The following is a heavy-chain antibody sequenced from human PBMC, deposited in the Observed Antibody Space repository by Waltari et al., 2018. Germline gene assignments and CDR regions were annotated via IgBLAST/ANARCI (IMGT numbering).Heavy chain of an antibody. CDR1: GGSISSYY. D-gene: IGHD6-19*01. CDR3: ARVRESSGWLVHGYMDV. V-gene: IGHV4-59*01. J-gene: IGHJ6*03. CDR2: IYYSGST. Sequence: QVQLQESGSGLVKPSETLSLTCTVSGGSISSYYWSWIRQPPGKGLEWIGYIYYSGSTNYNPSLKSRVTISVDTSKNQFSLKLSSVTAADTAVYYCARVRESSGWLVHGYMDVWGKGTTVTVSS.